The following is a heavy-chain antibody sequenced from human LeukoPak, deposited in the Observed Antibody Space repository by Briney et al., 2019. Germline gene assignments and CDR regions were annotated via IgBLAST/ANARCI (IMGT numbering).Heavy chain of an antibody. D-gene: IGHD3-3*01. V-gene: IGHV3-48*03. J-gene: IGHJ4*02. CDR3: ARTQTQIWSGYLYYFDY. CDR1: GFTFSSYE. CDR2: ISSSGSNI. Sequence: PGGSLRLSCAASGFTFSSYEMNWVRQAPGKGLEWVSYISSSGSNIYYADSVKGRFTISRDNAKNSLYLQMNSLRAEDTAVYYCARTQTQIWSGYLYYFDYWGQGTLVTVSS.